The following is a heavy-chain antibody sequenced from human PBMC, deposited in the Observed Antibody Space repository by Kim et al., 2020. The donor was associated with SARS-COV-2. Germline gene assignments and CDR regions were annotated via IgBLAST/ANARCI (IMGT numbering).Heavy chain of an antibody. CDR2: INHSGST. D-gene: IGHD6-13*01. Sequence: SETLSLTCAVYGGSFSGYYWSWIRQPPGKGLEWIGEINHSGSTNYNPSLKSRVTISVDTSKNQFSLKLSSVTAADTAVYYCARGRSSSNWYPPFDYWGQGTLVTVSS. J-gene: IGHJ4*02. V-gene: IGHV4-34*01. CDR1: GGSFSGYY. CDR3: ARGRSSSNWYPPFDY.